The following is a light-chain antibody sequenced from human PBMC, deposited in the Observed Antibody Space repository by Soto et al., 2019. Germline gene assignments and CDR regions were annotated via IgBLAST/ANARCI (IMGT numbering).Light chain of an antibody. V-gene: IGLV2-14*01. Sequence: QSALTQPVSVSGSPGQSITISCTGTSSDVGGYKYVSWYQQHPGKAPKLIIHEVSSRPSGVSSRFYGSKSGNTASLTISGLQAEDDADYYCSSYTSSATLVFGVGTKVTV. CDR1: SSDVGGYKY. CDR2: EVS. J-gene: IGLJ2*01. CDR3: SSYTSSATLV.